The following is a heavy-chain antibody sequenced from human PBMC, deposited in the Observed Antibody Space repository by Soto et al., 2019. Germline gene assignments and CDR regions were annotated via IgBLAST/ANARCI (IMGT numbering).Heavy chain of an antibody. CDR1: GFTFSNYV. CDR2: IAGNGGIL. CDR3: ARRQFFSFDS. V-gene: IGHV3-23*01. D-gene: IGHD6-19*01. Sequence: GGSLRLSCVAPGFTFSNYVMSWVRQAPGKGLECVAAIAGNGGILYYTDSVKGRFSISRDNSKNTLHLQMNGLRAEDTAVYYCARRQFFSFDSWGQGILVTVSS. J-gene: IGHJ4*02.